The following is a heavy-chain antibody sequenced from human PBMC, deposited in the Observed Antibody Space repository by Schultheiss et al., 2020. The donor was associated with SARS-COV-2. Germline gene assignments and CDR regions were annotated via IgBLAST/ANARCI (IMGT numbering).Heavy chain of an antibody. CDR2: IYTSGST. V-gene: IGHV4-4*07. CDR1: GGSISSYY. D-gene: IGHD1-1*01. Sequence: SETLSLTCTVSGGSISSYYWSWIRQPAGKGLEWIGRIYTSGSTNYNPSLKSRVTMSVDTSKNQFSLKLSSVTAADTAVYYCGRDKSGTEYNWFDPWGQGTLVTVSS. J-gene: IGHJ5*02. CDR3: GRDKSGTEYNWFDP.